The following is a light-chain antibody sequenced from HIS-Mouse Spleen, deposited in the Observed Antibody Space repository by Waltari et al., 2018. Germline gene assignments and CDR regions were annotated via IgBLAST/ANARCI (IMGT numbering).Light chain of an antibody. J-gene: IGKJ1*01. Sequence: EIVMTQSPATLSVSPGERATLSCRASQSVSSNLAWYQQKPGQAPRLLSYGASTRATGIPARFSGSGSGTEFTLTISSMQSEDFAVYYCQQYNNWPWMFGQGTKVEIK. CDR2: GAS. V-gene: IGKV3-15*01. CDR1: QSVSSN. CDR3: QQYNNWPWM.